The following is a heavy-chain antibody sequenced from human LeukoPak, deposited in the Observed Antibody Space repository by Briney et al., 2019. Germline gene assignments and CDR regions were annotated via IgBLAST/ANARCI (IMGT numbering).Heavy chain of an antibody. J-gene: IGHJ4*02. Sequence: SETQSLTCTVSGGSISSSIYYWGWIRQPPGKGLEWIGEIIDTGSTKYNSSLKSRVTISVDTSKNQFSLSLDSVTAADTAVYYCARGLASGYPPIPFDYWGQGTLVTVSS. V-gene: IGHV4-39*07. CDR2: IIDTGST. CDR1: GGSISSSIYY. CDR3: ARGLASGYPPIPFDY. D-gene: IGHD3-3*01.